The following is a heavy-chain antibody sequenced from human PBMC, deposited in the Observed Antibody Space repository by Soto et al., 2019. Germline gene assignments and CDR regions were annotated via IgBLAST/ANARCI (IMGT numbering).Heavy chain of an antibody. J-gene: IGHJ6*02. V-gene: IGHV4-39*01. CDR1: GGSISSSSYY. D-gene: IGHD3-22*01. CDR2: IYYSGST. CDR3: ARHAGYYDSSGYYSRSAYYYYGMDV. Sequence: NPSETLSLTCTVSGGSISSSSYYWGWIRQPPGKGLEWIGSIYYSGSTYYNPSLKSRVTISVDTSKNQFSLKLSSVTAADTAVYYCARHAGYYDSSGYYSRSAYYYYGMDVWGQGTTVTVSS.